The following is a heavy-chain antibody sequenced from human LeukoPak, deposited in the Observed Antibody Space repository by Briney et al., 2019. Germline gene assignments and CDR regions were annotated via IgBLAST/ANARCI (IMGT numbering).Heavy chain of an antibody. D-gene: IGHD3-3*01. J-gene: IGHJ4*02. CDR1: GFVFRNYF. Sequence: PGGSLRLSCAASGFVFRNYFMSWVRQAPGKGLEWEASIKNDGSEIYYVDSVRGRYTISRDNTKNSLYLQMSSLRAEDTAVYYCATDRGWRTSGYYLYYFEYWGQGTLVTFSS. CDR3: ATDRGWRTSGYYLYYFEY. CDR2: IKNDGSEI. V-gene: IGHV3-7*01.